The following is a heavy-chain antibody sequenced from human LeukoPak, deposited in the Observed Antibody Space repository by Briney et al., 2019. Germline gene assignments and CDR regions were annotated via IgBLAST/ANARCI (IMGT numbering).Heavy chain of an antibody. CDR2: IIPIFGTA. CDR3: ARGHVGYREYYYYGMDV. CDR1: GGTFSSYA. V-gene: IGHV1-69*01. Sequence: GSSVKVSCKASGGTFSSYAISWVRQAPGQGLEWMGGIIPIFGTANYAQKFQGRVTITADESTSTAYMELSSLRSEDTAVYYCARGHVGYREYYYYGMDVWGQGTTVTVSS. D-gene: IGHD6-13*01. J-gene: IGHJ6*02.